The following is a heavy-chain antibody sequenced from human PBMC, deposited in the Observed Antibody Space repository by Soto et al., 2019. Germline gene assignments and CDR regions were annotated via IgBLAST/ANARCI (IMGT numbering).Heavy chain of an antibody. Sequence: QLQLQESGPGLVKPSETLSLTCTVSGGSISSITYYWGWIRQPPGKGLEWIGSIYYSGNTYYSPSLNSRVTMSVDTSKNQFSLGLSSVTAADTSGYYCARHGSNTGSYAEYFQHWGQGTLVTVSS. V-gene: IGHV4-39*01. J-gene: IGHJ1*01. D-gene: IGHD1-26*01. CDR2: IYYSGNT. CDR1: GGSISSITYY. CDR3: ARHGSNTGSYAEYFQH.